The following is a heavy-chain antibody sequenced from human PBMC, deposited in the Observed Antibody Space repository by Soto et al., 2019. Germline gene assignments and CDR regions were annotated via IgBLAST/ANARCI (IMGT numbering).Heavy chain of an antibody. V-gene: IGHV3-74*01. CDR2: INTDGSGT. J-gene: IGHJ4*02. Sequence: PGGSLRLSCAASGFTFGSDWMHWVRQAPGKGLVWVSRINTDGSGTTYADSVKGRFTISRDNAKNMVYLQMNSLRAEDTAVYYCARGVTVGVTGPDYWGQGKLVTVSS. CDR1: GFTFGSDW. CDR3: ARGVTVGVTGPDY. D-gene: IGHD1-20*01.